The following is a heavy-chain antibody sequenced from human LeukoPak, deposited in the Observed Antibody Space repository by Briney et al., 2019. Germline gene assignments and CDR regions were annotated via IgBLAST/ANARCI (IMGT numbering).Heavy chain of an antibody. CDR3: ARVFSYSQPNRDYYHYMDV. J-gene: IGHJ6*03. D-gene: IGHD4-11*01. CDR1: GFTFSSYW. V-gene: IGHV3-7*01. Sequence: PGGSLRLSCAASGFTFSSYWMSWVRQAPGKGLEWVANIKQDRSEKYYVDSVKGRFTISRDNAKNSLYLQMNSLRAEDTAVYYCARVFSYSQPNRDYYHYMDVWGKGTTVTVSS. CDR2: IKQDRSEK.